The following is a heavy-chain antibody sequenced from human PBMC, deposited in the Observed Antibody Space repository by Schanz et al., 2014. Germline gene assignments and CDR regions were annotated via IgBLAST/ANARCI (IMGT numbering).Heavy chain of an antibody. J-gene: IGHJ6*02. CDR1: GYTLTAYY. CDR2: INPDSGGT. D-gene: IGHD3-3*01. V-gene: IGHV1-2*02. Sequence: QVQLVQSGAEVKKPGASVKVSCKASGYTLTAYYMHWVRQAPGQGLEWMGWINPDSGGTNYAQKFQGRVTMTRDMSSNTAYMELSRLRSDDSAVYYCASDFWSGYSHYYYGLDVWGQGTTVVVSS. CDR3: ASDFWSGYSHYYYGLDV.